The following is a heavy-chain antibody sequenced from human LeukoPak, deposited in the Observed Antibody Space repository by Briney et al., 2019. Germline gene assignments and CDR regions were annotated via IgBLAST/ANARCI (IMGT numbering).Heavy chain of an antibody. J-gene: IGHJ4*02. Sequence: ASVTVSCKASGYSFISYYIHWVRQAPGQGLEWMGIINPSDGSTSYAQKFQGRVAMTRDTSTSTVYMELSSLRSDDTAVYYCAVDLFGVVISLDYWGQGTLVTVSS. CDR3: AVDLFGVVISLDY. V-gene: IGHV1-46*01. CDR1: GYSFISYY. CDR2: INPSDGST. D-gene: IGHD3-3*01.